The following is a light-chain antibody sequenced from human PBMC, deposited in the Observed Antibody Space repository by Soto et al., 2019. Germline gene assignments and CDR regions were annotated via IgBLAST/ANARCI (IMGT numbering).Light chain of an antibody. CDR3: QQSYSTPYT. CDR2: AAS. Sequence: DIQMTQSPSSLSASVGDRVTITCRASQSISSYFNWFQLKPGKAPKRLIYAASTLQSGVPSRFSGSGSGPDFTLTISSLQPEDFATYYCQQSYSTPYTFGQGTKLDIK. J-gene: IGKJ2*01. V-gene: IGKV1-39*01. CDR1: QSISSY.